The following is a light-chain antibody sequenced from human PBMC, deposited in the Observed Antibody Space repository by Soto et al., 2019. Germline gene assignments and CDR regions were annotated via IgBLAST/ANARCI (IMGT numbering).Light chain of an antibody. CDR1: QSLSSNN. V-gene: IGKV3D-20*01. J-gene: IGKJ1*01. Sequence: GNLSLSPGERAPLSCRASQSLSSNNLAWYQQRPGLAPRLLIYDASSRATGIPDRFSGSGSGTDFTLTISRLEPEDFAVYYCQQYGSSPRTFGQGTKVDIK. CDR2: DAS. CDR3: QQYGSSPRT.